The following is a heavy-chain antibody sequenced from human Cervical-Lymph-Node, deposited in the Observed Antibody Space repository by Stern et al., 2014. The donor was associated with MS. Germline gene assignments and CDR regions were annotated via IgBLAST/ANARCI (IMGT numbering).Heavy chain of an antibody. D-gene: IGHD3-3*01. CDR2: INPMVGAA. CDR3: ARNRLRFGGASSRRGSGMDV. J-gene: IGHJ6*02. CDR1: GDTFSTNA. Sequence: QVQLGQSGAEVKQPGSSVTVSCKTSGDTFSTNALSWVRQAPGQGLEWMGGINPMVGAAFFAPDFQGRVTIIAYEATGIVHLEVTSLRYNDTAIYFCARNRLRFGGASSRRGSGMDVWGQGTRVTVSS. V-gene: IGHV1-69*01.